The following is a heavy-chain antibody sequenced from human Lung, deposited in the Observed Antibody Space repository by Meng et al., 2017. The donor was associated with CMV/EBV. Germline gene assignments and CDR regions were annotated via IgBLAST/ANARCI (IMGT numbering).Heavy chain of an antibody. V-gene: IGHV3-30*03. CDR2: ISYDGAYR. J-gene: IGHJ6*02. CDR3: VRDIAAYNYYVMVV. Sequence: GESXKISCSASELNFNDHGMHWVRQAPGKGLEWLALISYDGAYRYFADSVRGRFTISRDNSKKTLYLQMNSLRREDSAVYYCVRDIAAYNYYVMVVWGQGXTVTVSS. D-gene: IGHD6-13*01. CDR1: ELNFNDHG.